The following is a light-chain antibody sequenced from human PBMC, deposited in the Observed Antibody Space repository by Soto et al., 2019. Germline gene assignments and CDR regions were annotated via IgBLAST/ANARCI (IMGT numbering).Light chain of an antibody. Sequence: EIVLTQSPATLSLSPGERATLSCRASQSVSSYLAWYQQKPGQAPRLLIYDASNRATGIPARFSGSVSGTDFTLTISSLEPEDFAVYYCQQRSDFGPGTKVDIK. CDR2: DAS. J-gene: IGKJ3*01. CDR1: QSVSSY. V-gene: IGKV3-11*01. CDR3: QQRSD.